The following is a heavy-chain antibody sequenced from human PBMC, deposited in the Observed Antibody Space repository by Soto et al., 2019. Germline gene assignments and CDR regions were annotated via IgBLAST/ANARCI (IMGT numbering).Heavy chain of an antibody. Sequence: PGGSLRLSCAASGFTFSSYWMSWVRQAPGKGLEWVANIKQDGSEKYYVDSVKGRFTISRDNAKNSLYLQMNSLRAEDTAVYYCEREGQQQPIYYYYGMDVWGQGTTVTVSS. V-gene: IGHV3-7*01. D-gene: IGHD6-13*01. CDR3: EREGQQQPIYYYYGMDV. CDR1: GFTFSSYW. J-gene: IGHJ6*02. CDR2: IKQDGSEK.